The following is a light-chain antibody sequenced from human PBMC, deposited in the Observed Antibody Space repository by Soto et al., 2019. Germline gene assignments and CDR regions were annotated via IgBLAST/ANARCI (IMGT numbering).Light chain of an antibody. Sequence: QSVLTQPASVSGSPGQSITISCTGTSSDIGAYNFVSWYQQHPGKAPKLMLYDVNIRPSGVSNRFSGSKSGNTASLTISGLQAEDEADYYCTSWTTSPTMIFGGGPKVPVL. V-gene: IGLV2-14*03. CDR1: SSDIGAYNF. CDR3: TSWTTSPTMI. CDR2: DVN. J-gene: IGLJ2*01.